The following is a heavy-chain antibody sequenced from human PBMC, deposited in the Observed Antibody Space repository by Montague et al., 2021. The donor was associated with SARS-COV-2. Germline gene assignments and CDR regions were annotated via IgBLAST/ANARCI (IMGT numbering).Heavy chain of an antibody. CDR2: INHSGST. Sequence: SETLSLTCAAYGGSFSGFYWSWIRQPPGKGLEWIGEINHSGSTNYNPSLKSRVTISVDTSKNQFSLKLSSVTAADTAVYYCARGSGWMGNAFDIWGQGTMVTVSS. V-gene: IGHV4-34*01. CDR3: ARGSGWMGNAFDI. J-gene: IGHJ3*02. D-gene: IGHD6-19*01. CDR1: GGSFSGFY.